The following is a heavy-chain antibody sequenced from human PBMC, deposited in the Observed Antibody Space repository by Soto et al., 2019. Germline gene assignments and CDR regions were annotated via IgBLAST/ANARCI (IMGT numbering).Heavy chain of an antibody. Sequence: GGSLRLSCAASGFTFSSYSMNWVRQAPGKGLEWVSSISSSSSYIYYADSVKGRFTISRDNAKNSLYLQMNSLRAEDTAVYYCARDSQPYVDTATYFDYWGQGTLVTVSS. V-gene: IGHV3-21*01. D-gene: IGHD5-18*01. CDR2: ISSSSSYI. CDR1: GFTFSSYS. J-gene: IGHJ4*02. CDR3: ARDSQPYVDTATYFDY.